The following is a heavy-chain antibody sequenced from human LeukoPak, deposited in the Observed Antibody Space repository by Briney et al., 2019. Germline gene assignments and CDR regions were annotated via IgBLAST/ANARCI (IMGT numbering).Heavy chain of an antibody. CDR1: GFTFSSYE. V-gene: IGHV3-48*03. D-gene: IGHD4-17*01. J-gene: IGHJ4*02. Sequence: GGSLRLSCAASGFTFSSYEMNWVRQAPGKGLEWVSYISSSGSTIYYADSVKGRFTISRDNSKNTLYLQMNSLRAEDTAIYYCAKDPNGDYLGAFDSWGQGTLVTVSS. CDR2: ISSSGSTI. CDR3: AKDPNGDYLGAFDS.